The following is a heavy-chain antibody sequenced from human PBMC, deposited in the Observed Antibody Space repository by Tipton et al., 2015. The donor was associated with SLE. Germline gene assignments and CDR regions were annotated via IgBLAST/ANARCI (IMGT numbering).Heavy chain of an antibody. V-gene: IGHV4-31*03. D-gene: IGHD5-24*01. J-gene: IGHJ4*02. CDR3: ARLETPVSRRGGYFDY. CDR2: IFYSGYA. Sequence: GLVKPSQTLSLTCNVSGDSMSSGTHYWSWIRQHPGKGLEWIGYIFYSGYAYYNPSLKTRLTISIDTSKNQFSLNLRSITAADTAVYHCARLETPVSRRGGYFDYWGQGTLVAVSS. CDR1: GDSMSSGTHY.